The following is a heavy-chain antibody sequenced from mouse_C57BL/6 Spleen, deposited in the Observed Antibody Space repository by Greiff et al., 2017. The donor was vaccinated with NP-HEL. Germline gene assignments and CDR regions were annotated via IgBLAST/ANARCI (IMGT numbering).Heavy chain of an antibody. V-gene: IGHV1-69*01. J-gene: IGHJ3*01. D-gene: IGHD1-1*01. Sequence: QVQLKQPGAELVMPGASVKLSCKASGYTFTSYWMHWVKQRPGQGLEWIGEIDPSDSYTNYNQKFKGKSTLTVDKSSSTAYMQLSSLTSEDSAVYYCASTVVAHRTFAYWGQGTLVTVSA. CDR3: ASTVVAHRTFAY. CDR1: GYTFTSYW. CDR2: IDPSDSYT.